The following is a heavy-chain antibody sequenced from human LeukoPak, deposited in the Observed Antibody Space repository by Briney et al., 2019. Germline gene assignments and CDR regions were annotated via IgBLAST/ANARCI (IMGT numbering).Heavy chain of an antibody. J-gene: IGHJ4*02. D-gene: IGHD3-3*01. Sequence: VASVKVSCKASGYTFTGYYMHWVRQAPGQGLEWMGWINPNSGGTNYAQKFQGRVTMTRDTSISTAYMELSRLRSDDTAVYYCARASYDFWSGYYPFDYWGQGTLVTVSS. CDR3: ARASYDFWSGYYPFDY. CDR1: GYTFTGYY. CDR2: INPNSGGT. V-gene: IGHV1-2*02.